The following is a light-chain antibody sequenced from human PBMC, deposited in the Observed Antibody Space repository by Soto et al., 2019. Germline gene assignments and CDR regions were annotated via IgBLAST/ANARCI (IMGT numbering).Light chain of an antibody. Sequence: EIRLTQSPPSLSAAGGDRVTITCRASQSISTYLNWFQKKPGKGPKLLSYGTSTLVSGVPSRFSGSGSGTDFTLTISSLQPEDSATYYCQQAYSNIVTFGGGTKVEI. CDR1: QSISTY. CDR2: GTS. CDR3: QQAYSNIVT. J-gene: IGKJ4*01. V-gene: IGKV1-39*01.